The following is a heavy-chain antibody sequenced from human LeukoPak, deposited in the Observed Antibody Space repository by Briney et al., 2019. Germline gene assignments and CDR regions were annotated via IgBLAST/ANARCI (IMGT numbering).Heavy chain of an antibody. CDR3: ARDLGQWLAYFDY. CDR2: IYHSGST. J-gene: IGHJ4*02. CDR1: GGSISSSNW. V-gene: IGHV4-4*02. Sequence: SETLSLTCAVSGGSISSSNWWNWVRQPPGKGLEWIGQIYHSGSTNYNPSLKTRVTISVDTSKNQFSLKLSSVTAADTAVYYCARDLGQWLAYFDYWGQGTLVTVSS. D-gene: IGHD6-19*01.